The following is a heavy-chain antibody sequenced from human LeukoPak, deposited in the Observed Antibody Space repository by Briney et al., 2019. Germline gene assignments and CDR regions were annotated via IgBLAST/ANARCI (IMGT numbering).Heavy chain of an antibody. CDR1: GFTFSNYA. CDR2: LSGSGGST. J-gene: IGHJ4*02. D-gene: IGHD2-2*01. Sequence: GGSLRLSCAASGFTFSNYAMSWVRQAPGKGLEWVSGLSGSGGSTYYADSVKGRFTISRDNSKNTLYLQMNSLRAEDTAVYYCARDRSRYCSSTSCYILDYWGQGTLVTVSS. CDR3: ARDRSRYCSSTSCYILDY. V-gene: IGHV3-23*01.